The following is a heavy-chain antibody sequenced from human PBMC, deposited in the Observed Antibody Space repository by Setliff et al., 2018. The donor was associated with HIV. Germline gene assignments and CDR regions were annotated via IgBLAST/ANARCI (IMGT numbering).Heavy chain of an antibody. CDR1: GGSISSHY. CDR2: IYYNGMI. D-gene: IGHD1-26*01. Sequence: SETLSLTCTVSGGSISSHYWSWIRQPPGKGLEWIGSIYYNGMINYNPSLKSRVSMSLDTSKNQFSLKLTSVTAADTAVYYCARGGTSSNWFDPWGQGTLVTVSS. V-gene: IGHV4-59*11. CDR3: ARGGTSSNWFDP. J-gene: IGHJ5*02.